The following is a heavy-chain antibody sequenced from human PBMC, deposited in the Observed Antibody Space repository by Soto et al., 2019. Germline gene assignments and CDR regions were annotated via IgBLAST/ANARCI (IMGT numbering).Heavy chain of an antibody. V-gene: IGHV3-30*18. CDR1: GFTFSSYG. CDR2: ISYDGSNK. J-gene: IGHJ6*02. Sequence: QVQLVESGGGVVQPGRSLRLSCAASGFTFSSYGMHWVRQAPGKGLEWVAVISYDGSNKYYADSVKGRFTISRDNSKNTLYLQMNSLRAEDTAVYYCAKEGGYYDFWSGYYTPPDYYYYGMDVWGQGTTVTVSS. D-gene: IGHD3-3*01. CDR3: AKEGGYYDFWSGYYTPPDYYYYGMDV.